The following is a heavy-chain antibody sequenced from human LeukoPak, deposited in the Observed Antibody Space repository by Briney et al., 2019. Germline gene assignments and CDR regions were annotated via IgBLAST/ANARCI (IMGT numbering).Heavy chain of an antibody. V-gene: IGHV3-23*01. CDR1: GFTFSSYA. D-gene: IGHD3-22*01. Sequence: PGGSLRLSCAASGFTFSSYATSWVRQAPGKGLEWVSAISGSGGSTYYADSVKGRFTISRDNSKNTLYLQMNSLRAEDTAVYYCAKVPYDSSGYYYFDYWGQGTLVTVSS. J-gene: IGHJ4*02. CDR3: AKVPYDSSGYYYFDY. CDR2: ISGSGGST.